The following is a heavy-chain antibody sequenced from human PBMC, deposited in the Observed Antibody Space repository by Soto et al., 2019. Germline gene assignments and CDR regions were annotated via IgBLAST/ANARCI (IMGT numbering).Heavy chain of an antibody. CDR1: RGSINNYY. D-gene: IGHD4-17*01. CDR2: VSYSGRT. CDR3: ARLQYTVVTAIAV. V-gene: IGHV4-59*03. J-gene: IGHJ3*01. Sequence: KSSETLSLTCTVSRGSINNYYWTLIRQPPGKGLEWIGYVSYSGRTNYNPSLKSRVNMFVDKSTNQFSLNLTSVTAADTAVYYCARLQYTVVTAIAVWGQGTMVTVSS.